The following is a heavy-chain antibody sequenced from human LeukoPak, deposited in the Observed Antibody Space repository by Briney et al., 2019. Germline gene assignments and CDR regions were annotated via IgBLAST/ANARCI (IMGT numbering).Heavy chain of an antibody. Sequence: ASVKVSCKASGYTFTGYYMHWVRQAPGQGLEWMGWINPNSGGTNYAQKFQGRVTMTRDTSISTAYMELSRLRSDDTAVYYCAGSRFGIAAAAPKGGVVYWGQGTLVTVSS. V-gene: IGHV1-2*02. J-gene: IGHJ4*02. D-gene: IGHD6-13*01. CDR1: GYTFTGYY. CDR3: AGSRFGIAAAAPKGGVVY. CDR2: INPNSGGT.